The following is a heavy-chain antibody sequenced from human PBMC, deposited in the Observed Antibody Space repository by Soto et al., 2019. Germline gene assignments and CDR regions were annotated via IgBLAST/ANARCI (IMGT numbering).Heavy chain of an antibody. CDR1: GASITSGHYY. Sequence: QVRLQESGPGLVKPSQPLSQTCTVSGASITSGHYYWTWIRQLPGKGLEWIGSIYNSETTHYNPSLTSRLTISIDTSANQFSLKLSSVTAADTAIYYCALALGPTTGLDYWGQGTLITVSA. J-gene: IGHJ4*02. V-gene: IGHV4-31*04. CDR3: ALALGPTTGLDY. D-gene: IGHD1-26*01. CDR2: IYNSETT.